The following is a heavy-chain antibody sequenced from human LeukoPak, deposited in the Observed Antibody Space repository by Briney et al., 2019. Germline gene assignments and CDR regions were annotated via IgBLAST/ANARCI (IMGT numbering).Heavy chain of an antibody. CDR1: GYTFTGYY. V-gene: IGHV1-2*02. J-gene: IGHJ3*02. CDR3: ARGNVLLWFGELLFHDAFDI. D-gene: IGHD3-10*01. Sequence: ASVKVSCKASGYTFTGYYMHWVRQAPGQGLEWMGWINPNSGGTNYAQKFQGRVTMTRDTSISTAYMELSRLRSDDTAVYYCARGNVLLWFGELLFHDAFDIWGQGTMVTVSS. CDR2: INPNSGGT.